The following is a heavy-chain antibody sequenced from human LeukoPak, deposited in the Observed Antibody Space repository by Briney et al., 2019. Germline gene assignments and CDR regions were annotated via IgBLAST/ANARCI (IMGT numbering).Heavy chain of an antibody. CDR3: AGHHPRNTVDF. Sequence: SETLSLTCTVSGGSISSYYWGWIRQRPGKGLEWIAYISDIGSINYNPSLKSRVTISLDTSKNQFSLKLSSVTAADTAVYYCAGHHPRNTVDFWGQGTLVTVSS. CDR1: GGSISSYY. J-gene: IGHJ4*02. D-gene: IGHD2/OR15-2a*01. V-gene: IGHV4-59*08. CDR2: ISDIGSI.